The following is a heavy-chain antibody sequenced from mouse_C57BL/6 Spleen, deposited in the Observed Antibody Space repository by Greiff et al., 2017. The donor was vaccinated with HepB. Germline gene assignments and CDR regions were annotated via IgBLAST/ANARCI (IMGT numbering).Heavy chain of an antibody. J-gene: IGHJ3*01. CDR1: GFTFSDYG. D-gene: IGHD3-2*02. V-gene: IGHV5-17*01. CDR3: AKDSSGHLAY. Sequence: EVHLVESGGGLVKPGGSLKLSCAASGFTFSDYGMHWVRQAPEKGLEWVAYISSGSSTIYYADTVKGRFTISRDNAKNTLFLQMTSLRSEDTAMYYCAKDSSGHLAYWGQGTLVTVSA. CDR2: ISSGSSTI.